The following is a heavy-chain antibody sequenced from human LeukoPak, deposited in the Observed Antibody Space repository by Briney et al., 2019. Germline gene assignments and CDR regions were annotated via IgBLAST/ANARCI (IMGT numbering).Heavy chain of an antibody. CDR1: GFPFSIYW. CDR3: ARVGFWSGYYTGNYYYMDV. CDR2: IKQEGSEI. J-gene: IGHJ6*03. Sequence: GGSLRLSCAASGFPFSIYWMSWVRQAPGKGLEWVANIKQEGSEIYYVNSVNGRFTISRDNAKNSLYMQMNSLRAEDTAVYYCARVGFWSGYYTGNYYYMDVWGKGTTVTVSS. D-gene: IGHD3-3*01. V-gene: IGHV3-7*01.